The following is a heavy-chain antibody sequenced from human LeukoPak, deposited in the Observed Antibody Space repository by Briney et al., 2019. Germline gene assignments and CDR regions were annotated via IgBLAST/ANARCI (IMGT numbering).Heavy chain of an antibody. CDR1: GYTFTSYY. CDR3: ARGGSVLLWFGELLPMDV. V-gene: IGHV1-46*01. J-gene: IGHJ6*03. Sequence: ASVKVSCKASGYTFTSYYMHWVRQAPGQGLEWMGIINPSGGNTNYAQKLQGRVTMTTDTSTSTAYMELRSLRSDDTAVYYCARGGSVLLWFGELLPMDVWGKGTTVTISS. CDR2: INPSGGNT. D-gene: IGHD3-10*01.